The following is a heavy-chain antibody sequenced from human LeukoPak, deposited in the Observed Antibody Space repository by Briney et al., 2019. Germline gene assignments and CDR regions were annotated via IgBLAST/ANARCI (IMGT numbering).Heavy chain of an antibody. J-gene: IGHJ5*02. D-gene: IGHD3-3*01. CDR3: ARDYSEGVVMTNWFDP. V-gene: IGHV1-8*03. CDR1: GYTFTSYD. Sequence: ASVKVSCKASGYTFTSYDINWVRQATGQGLEWMGWMNPNSGNTGYAQKFQGRVTITRNTSISTAYMELSSLRSEDTAVYYCARDYSEGVVMTNWFDPWGQGTLVTVSS. CDR2: MNPNSGNT.